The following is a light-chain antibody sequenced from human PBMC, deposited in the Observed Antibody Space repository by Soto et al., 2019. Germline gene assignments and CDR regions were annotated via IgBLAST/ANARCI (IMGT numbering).Light chain of an antibody. CDR2: EGT. J-gene: IGLJ1*01. Sequence: QSALTQPASVSGSPGQSITISCTGTSSDVGSYNLVSWYQQHPGKAPKVMIYEGTKRPSGVSNRFSGSKSGNTASLTISGLQAEDEADYYCCSYADISTYVFGTGTKVTVL. CDR1: SSDVGSYNL. CDR3: CSYADISTYV. V-gene: IGLV2-23*01.